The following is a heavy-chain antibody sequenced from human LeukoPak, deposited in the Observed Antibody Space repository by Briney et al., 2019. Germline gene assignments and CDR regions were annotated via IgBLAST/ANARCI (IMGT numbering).Heavy chain of an antibody. CDR2: IIPIFGTA. J-gene: IGHJ4*02. CDR1: GGTFSSYA. D-gene: IGHD3-22*01. Sequence: SVKVSCKASGGTFSSYAISWVRQAPGQGLEWMGRIIPIFGTANYAQKFQGRVMITTDESTSTAYMELSSLRSEDTAVYYCARAARVRYYDSSGYYSFDYWGQGTLVTVSS. CDR3: ARAARVRYYDSSGYYSFDY. V-gene: IGHV1-69*05.